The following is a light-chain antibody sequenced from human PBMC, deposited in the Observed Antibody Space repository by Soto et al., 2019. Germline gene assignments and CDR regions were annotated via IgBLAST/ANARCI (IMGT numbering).Light chain of an antibody. CDR2: DAS. CDR3: QQRRNWPLT. J-gene: IGKJ4*01. CDR1: QNIDTY. Sequence: EVVLTQSPATLSSSPGESVTLSCRASQNIDTYLAWYQQRPGQAPRLLIYDASYRAVGIPSRFSGSGSGTDFTLTISSLEPADFAIYHCQQRRNWPLTFGEGTKVEI. V-gene: IGKV3-11*01.